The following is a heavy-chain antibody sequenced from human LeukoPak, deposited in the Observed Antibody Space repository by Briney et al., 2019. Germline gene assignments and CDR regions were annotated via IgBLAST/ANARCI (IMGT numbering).Heavy chain of an antibody. D-gene: IGHD3-22*01. V-gene: IGHV3-30*03. J-gene: IGHJ4*02. CDR2: ISYDGSNK. CDR3: ARDYYYSVDY. CDR1: GFTFSNFG. Sequence: PGGSLRLSCAASGFTFSNFGMHWIRQAPGKGLEWVAVISYDGSNKYWGDSVKGRFTISRDNSKNTLYLQMNSLRAEDTAVYYCARDYYYSVDYWGQGTLVTVSS.